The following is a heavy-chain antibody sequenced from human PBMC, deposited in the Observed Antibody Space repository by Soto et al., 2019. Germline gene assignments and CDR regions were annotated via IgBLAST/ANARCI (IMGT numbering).Heavy chain of an antibody. D-gene: IGHD3-22*01. CDR2: INTNTGNP. Sequence: ASVKVSCKASGYTFTSYAMNWVRQAPGQGLEWMGWINTNTGNPTYAQGFTGRFVFSLDTSVSTAYLRICSLKAEDTAVYYCARDIDSSGYYYGFGPWGQGTLVTVSS. CDR3: ARDIDSSGYYYGFGP. J-gene: IGHJ5*02. V-gene: IGHV7-4-1*01. CDR1: GYTFTSYA.